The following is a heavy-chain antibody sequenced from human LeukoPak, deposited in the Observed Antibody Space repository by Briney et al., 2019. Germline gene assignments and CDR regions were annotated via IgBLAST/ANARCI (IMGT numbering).Heavy chain of an antibody. D-gene: IGHD3-22*01. CDR2: INPNSGGT. J-gene: IGHJ4*02. V-gene: IGHV1-2*06. CDR1: GYTFTGYY. Sequence: ASVKVSCKASGYTFTGYYMHWVRQAPGQGLEWMGRINPNSGGTNYAQKFQGRVTMTRDTSISTAYMELSRLRSDDTAVYYCARDHDYYDSSGYHYWGQGTLVTVS. CDR3: ARDHDYYDSSGYHY.